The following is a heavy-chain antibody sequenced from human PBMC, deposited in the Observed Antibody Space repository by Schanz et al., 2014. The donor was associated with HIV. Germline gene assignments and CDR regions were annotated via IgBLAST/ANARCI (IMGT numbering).Heavy chain of an antibody. J-gene: IGHJ6*02. Sequence: QVQLVESGGGVVQPGRSLRLSCAASGFIFSRSGMHWVRQAPGKGLEWVAVIWYDGSNKYYADSVKGRFTISRDNSKNTLYLQMNSLRAEDTAVYYCARDVSHDSSGHYSDYYYGMDVWGQGTTVTVS. V-gene: IGHV3-33*01. D-gene: IGHD3-22*01. CDR1: GFIFSRSG. CDR3: ARDVSHDSSGHYSDYYYGMDV. CDR2: IWYDGSNK.